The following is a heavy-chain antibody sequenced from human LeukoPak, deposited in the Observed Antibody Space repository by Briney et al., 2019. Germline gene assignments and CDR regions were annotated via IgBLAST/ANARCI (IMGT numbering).Heavy chain of an antibody. V-gene: IGHV3-33*01. CDR1: GCMFHDYA. D-gene: IGHD3-10*01. CDR2: IWYDGSNK. CDR3: ARDLRKLLWFGEYDY. Sequence: GGSLRLSCAAPGCMFHDYAIHWVRQAPGKGLEWVAVIWYDGSNKYYADSVKGRFTISRDNSKNTLYLQMNSLRAEDTAVYYCARDLRKLLWFGEYDYWGQGTLVTVSS. J-gene: IGHJ4*02.